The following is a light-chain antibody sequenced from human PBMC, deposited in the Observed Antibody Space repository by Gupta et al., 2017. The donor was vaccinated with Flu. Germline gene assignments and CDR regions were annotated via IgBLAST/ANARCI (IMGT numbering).Light chain of an antibody. CDR2: GAS. V-gene: IGKV1-39*01. CDR1: QSINKY. Sequence: DIQMTQSPSSLSASVGDTVTITCRASQSINKYVNWYQQTPGKAPKLLISGASTLQSGVPPRFSGVRSGTDFTFTISSLQPEDFATYFCQQSYGTPPTFGQGTKVEVK. CDR3: QQSYGTPPT. J-gene: IGKJ1*01.